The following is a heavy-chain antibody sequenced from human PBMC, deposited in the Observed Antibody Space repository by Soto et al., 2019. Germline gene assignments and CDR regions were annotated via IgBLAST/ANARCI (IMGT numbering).Heavy chain of an antibody. CDR3: ATSHSSSWFGFDY. D-gene: IGHD6-13*01. J-gene: IGHJ4*02. CDR2: ISSSSSTI. V-gene: IGHV3-48*01. Sequence: GGSLRLSCAASGFTFSSYSMNWVRQAPGKGLEWVSYISSSSSTIYYADSVKGRFTISRDNAKNSLYLQMNSLRAEDTAVYYCATSHSSSWFGFDYWGQGTLVTVSS. CDR1: GFTFSSYS.